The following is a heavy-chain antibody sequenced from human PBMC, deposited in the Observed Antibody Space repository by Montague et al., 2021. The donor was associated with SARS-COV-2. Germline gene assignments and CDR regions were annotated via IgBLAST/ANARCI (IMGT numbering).Heavy chain of an antibody. V-gene: IGHV4-59*08. CDR2: VYYRGNT. CDR3: ARHYDHSSRVDS. Sequence: SETLSLTCTVSGGSISSDYWTWIRQPPGKGLEWIGFVYYRGNTYYNPSLRGRATISVDTSSNHFSLTLSSVTAADTVIYYCARHYDHSSRVDSWGQGTLVTVSS. D-gene: IGHD3-16*01. J-gene: IGHJ4*02. CDR1: GGSISSDY.